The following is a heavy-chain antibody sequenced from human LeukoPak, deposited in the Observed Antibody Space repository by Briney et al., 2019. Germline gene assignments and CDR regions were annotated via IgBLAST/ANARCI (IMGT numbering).Heavy chain of an antibody. V-gene: IGHV3-30-3*01. CDR2: ISYDGSNK. Sequence: GGSLRLSCAASGFTFSSYAMHWVRQAPGKGLEWVAVISYDGSNKYYADSVKGRFTISRDNSKNTLYLQMNSLRAEDTAVYYCARDLSSGWSPPDYWGQGTLVTVSS. D-gene: IGHD6-19*01. CDR3: ARDLSSGWSPPDY. J-gene: IGHJ4*02. CDR1: GFTFSSYA.